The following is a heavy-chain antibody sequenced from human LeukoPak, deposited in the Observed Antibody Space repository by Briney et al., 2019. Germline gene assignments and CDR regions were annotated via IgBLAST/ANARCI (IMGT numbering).Heavy chain of an antibody. V-gene: IGHV4-34*01. CDR1: GGSFSGYY. D-gene: IGHD3-22*01. Sequence: EASETLSLTCADYGGSFSGYYWSWIRQPPGKGLEWIGEINHSGSTNYNPSLKSRVTISVDTSKNLFSLKLSSVTAADTAVYYCARGRTYYDSSGYYEFDYWGQGTLVTVSS. CDR3: ARGRTYYDSSGYYEFDY. J-gene: IGHJ4*02. CDR2: INHSGST.